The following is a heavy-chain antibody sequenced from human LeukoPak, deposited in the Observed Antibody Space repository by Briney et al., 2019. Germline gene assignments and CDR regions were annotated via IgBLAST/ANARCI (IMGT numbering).Heavy chain of an antibody. D-gene: IGHD2-2*01. J-gene: IGHJ4*02. Sequence: PGGSLRLSCTAFRFTLSTYAMNWVRQAPGKGLEWVSSISGSGDTTYYTGSVKGRFTISRDNSKNALYLQMSSLRAEDTAVYYCAKSQRNDQQVVQRIDYWGQGTLVTVSS. V-gene: IGHV3-23*01. CDR1: RFTLSTYA. CDR3: AKSQRNDQQVVQRIDY. CDR2: ISGSGDTT.